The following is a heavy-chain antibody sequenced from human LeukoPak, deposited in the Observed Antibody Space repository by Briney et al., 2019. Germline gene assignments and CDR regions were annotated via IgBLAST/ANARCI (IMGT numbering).Heavy chain of an antibody. Sequence: PGGSLRLSCAASGFNFPDYYMTWIRQAPGKGPEWLSYISGGGSDTSYADSVKGRFTISRDNAKNSLYLEMNNLRADDTAVYYCARRGTTYCTVDSCNPNWFDPWGRGTLVTVSS. D-gene: IGHD2-8*02. CDR3: ARRGTTYCTVDSCNPNWFDP. J-gene: IGHJ5*02. CDR1: GFNFPDYY. CDR2: ISGGGSDT. V-gene: IGHV3-11*03.